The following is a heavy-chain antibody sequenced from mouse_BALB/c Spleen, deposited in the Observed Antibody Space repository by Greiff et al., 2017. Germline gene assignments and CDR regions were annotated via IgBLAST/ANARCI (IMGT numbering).Heavy chain of an antibody. D-gene: IGHD2-12*01. V-gene: IGHV5-4*02. Sequence: DVHLVESGGGLVKPGGSLKLSCAASGFTFSDYYMYWVRQTPEKRLEWVATISDGGSYTYYPDSVKGRFTISRDNAKNNLYLQMSSLKSEDTAMYYCARDYDGGMDYWGQGTSVTVSS. CDR1: GFTFSDYY. CDR3: ARDYDGGMDY. J-gene: IGHJ4*01. CDR2: ISDGGSYT.